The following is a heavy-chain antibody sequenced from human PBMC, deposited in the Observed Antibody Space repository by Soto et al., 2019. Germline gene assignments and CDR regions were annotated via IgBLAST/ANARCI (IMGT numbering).Heavy chain of an antibody. J-gene: IGHJ6*02. Sequence: GASVKVSGKASGYTFSSYDINWVRQAPGKGLEWMGWMNPTSGNTGSAQKFQGRVSMTRDTSISTAYMELSSLRSEDTAVYYCARGRGKFDYYYYGMDVWGQGTTVTVSS. D-gene: IGHD1-1*01. CDR1: GYTFSSYD. CDR3: ARGRGKFDYYYYGMDV. CDR2: MNPTSGNT. V-gene: IGHV1-8*01.